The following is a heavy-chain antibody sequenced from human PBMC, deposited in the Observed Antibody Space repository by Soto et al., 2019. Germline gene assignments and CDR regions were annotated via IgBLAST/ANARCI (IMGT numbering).Heavy chain of an antibody. V-gene: IGHV3-23*01. CDR3: AKAKDPSVQLERPDDY. Sequence: EVQLLESGGGLVQPGGSLRLSCAASGFTFSSYAMSWVRQAPGKGLEWVSAISGSGGSTYYADSVKGRFTISRDNSKNTLYLPMNSLRAEDTAVYYCAKAKDPSVQLERPDDYWGQGTLVTVSS. CDR2: ISGSGGST. J-gene: IGHJ4*02. CDR1: GFTFSSYA. D-gene: IGHD1-1*01.